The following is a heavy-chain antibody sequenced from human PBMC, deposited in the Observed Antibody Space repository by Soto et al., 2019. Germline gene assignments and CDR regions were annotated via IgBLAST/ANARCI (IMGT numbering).Heavy chain of an antibody. CDR1: GGTFSSYA. CDR3: AGYCSSTSCYFSPYYYYGMDV. CDR2: IIPIFGTA. J-gene: IGHJ6*02. Sequence: QVQLVQSGAEVKKPGSSVKVSCKASGGTFSSYAISWVRQAPGQGLEWMGGIIPIFGTANYAQKFQGRVTITADEFTSTAYMERSRLRSEDTAVYYCAGYCSSTSCYFSPYYYYGMDVWGQGTTVTVSS. D-gene: IGHD2-2*01. V-gene: IGHV1-69*01.